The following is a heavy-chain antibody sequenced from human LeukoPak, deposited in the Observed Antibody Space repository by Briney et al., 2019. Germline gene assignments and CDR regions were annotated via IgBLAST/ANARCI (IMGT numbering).Heavy chain of an antibody. CDR2: ISGSGGST. CDR3: AKDGAYGDYTSGYYYYGMDV. Sequence: GGSLRLSCAASGFTFSTYAMSWVRQAPGKGLEWVSAISGSGGSTYYADSVKGRFTISRDNSKNTLYLQMNSLRAEDTAVYYCAKDGAYGDYTSGYYYYGMDVWGQGTTVTVSS. V-gene: IGHV3-23*01. D-gene: IGHD4-17*01. J-gene: IGHJ6*02. CDR1: GFTFSTYA.